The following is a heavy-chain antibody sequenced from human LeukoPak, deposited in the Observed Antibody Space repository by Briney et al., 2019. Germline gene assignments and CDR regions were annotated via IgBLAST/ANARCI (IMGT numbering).Heavy chain of an antibody. CDR2: MNWNGNDI. CDR1: GFIFDDYG. D-gene: IGHD4/OR15-4a*01. V-gene: IGHV3-20*04. J-gene: IGHJ4*02. CDR3: ATSAYLDH. Sequence: AGSLRLSCAASGFIFDDYGMNWVRQAPGKGLEWVSGMNWNGNDIGYADSVKGRFTISRDNAKNFLYLQMNSLRVEDMAHYYCATSAYLDHWGQGTLVTVSS.